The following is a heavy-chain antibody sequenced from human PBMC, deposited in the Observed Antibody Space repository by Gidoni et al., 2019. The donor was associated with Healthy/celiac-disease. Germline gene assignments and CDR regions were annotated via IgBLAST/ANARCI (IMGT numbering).Heavy chain of an antibody. CDR3: TRAIEGADVGYCSSTSCHLYGDY. CDR1: GFTFGDYA. V-gene: IGHV3-49*04. J-gene: IGHJ4*02. CDR2: IRSKAYGGTT. D-gene: IGHD2-2*01. Sequence: EVQLVESGGGLVQPGRSLRLSCTASGFTFGDYAMIWVRQAPGKGLEWVGFIRSKAYGGTTEYAASVKGRFTISRDDSKSIAYLQMNSLKTEDTAVYYCTRAIEGADVGYCSSTSCHLYGDYWGQGTLVTVSS.